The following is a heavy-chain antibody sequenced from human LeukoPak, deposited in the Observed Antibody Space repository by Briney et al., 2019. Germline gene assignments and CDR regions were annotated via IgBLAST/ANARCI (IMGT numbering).Heavy chain of an antibody. Sequence: GASVKVSCKASGYTFTGYYMHWVRQAPGQGLEWMGWINPNSGGTNYAQKFQGRVTMTRDTSIITAYMELSRLRSDDTAVYYCARDFRYCSSTSCCTNIWGQGTLVTVSS. CDR1: GYTFTGYY. V-gene: IGHV1-2*02. CDR2: INPNSGGT. J-gene: IGHJ4*02. CDR3: ARDFRYCSSTSCCTNI. D-gene: IGHD2-2*02.